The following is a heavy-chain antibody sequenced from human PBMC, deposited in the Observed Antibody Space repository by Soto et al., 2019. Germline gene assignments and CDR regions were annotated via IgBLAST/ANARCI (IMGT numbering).Heavy chain of an antibody. D-gene: IGHD2-15*01. CDR1: GYTFTSYA. CDR2: INAGNGNT. Sequence: ASVKVSCKASGYTFTSYAMHWVRQAPGQRLEWMGWINAGNGNTKYSQKFQGRVTITRDTSASTAYMELSSLRSEDTAVYYCARHYCSGGSCPLDYWGQGTLVTVSS. CDR3: ARHYCSGGSCPLDY. J-gene: IGHJ4*02. V-gene: IGHV1-3*01.